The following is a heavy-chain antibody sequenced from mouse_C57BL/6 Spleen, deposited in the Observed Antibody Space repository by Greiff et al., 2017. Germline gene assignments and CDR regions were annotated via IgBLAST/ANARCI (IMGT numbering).Heavy chain of an antibody. CDR3: ARGGYYCGSSQWYFDV. Sequence: EVQLQQSGPVLVKPGASVKMSCKASGYTFTDYYMNWVKQSHGKSLEWIGVINPYNGGTSYNQKFKGKATLTVDKSSSTAYMELNSLTSEDSAVYYCARGGYYCGSSQWYFDVWGTGTTVTVSS. V-gene: IGHV1-19*01. J-gene: IGHJ1*03. CDR1: GYTFTDYY. CDR2: INPYNGGT. D-gene: IGHD1-1*01.